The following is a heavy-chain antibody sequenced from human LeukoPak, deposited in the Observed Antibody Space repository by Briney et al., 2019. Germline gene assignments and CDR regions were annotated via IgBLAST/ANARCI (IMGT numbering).Heavy chain of an antibody. V-gene: IGHV1-3*03. CDR2: INAGNGNT. J-gene: IGHJ4*02. D-gene: IGHD6-13*01. CDR3: ARVGRHSSSWYYFDY. CDR1: GYTFTSYA. Sequence: GASVKVSCKASGYTFTSYAMHWVRQAPGQRLEWMGWINAGNGNTKYSQEFQGRVTITRDTSASTAYMELSSLRSEDMAAYYCARVGRHSSSWYYFDYWSQGTLVTVSS.